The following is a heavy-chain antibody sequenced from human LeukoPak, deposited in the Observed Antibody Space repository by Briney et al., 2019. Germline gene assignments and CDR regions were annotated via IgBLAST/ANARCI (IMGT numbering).Heavy chain of an antibody. CDR1: GFTVSSNY. CDR3: ARFLQRGYSPYYYMDV. J-gene: IGHJ6*03. V-gene: IGHV3-53*01. D-gene: IGHD3-22*01. Sequence: GGSLRLSCAASGFTVSSNYMSWVRQAPGKGLERVSDIYSGGRTYYADSVKGRFTISRDNSKNTLYLQMNSLRAEDTAVYYCARFLQRGYSPYYYMDVWGKGTTVTVSS. CDR2: IYSGGRT.